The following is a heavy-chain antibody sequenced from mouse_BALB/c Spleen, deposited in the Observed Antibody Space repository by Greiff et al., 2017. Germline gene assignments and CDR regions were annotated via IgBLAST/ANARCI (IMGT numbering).Heavy chain of an antibody. CDR1: GYTFTSYY. V-gene: IGHV1S81*02. CDR3: TRSGDRYDGAMDY. CDR2: INPSNGGT. Sequence: VKLMESGAELVKPGASVKLSCKASGYTFTSYYMYWVKQRPGQGLEWIGEINPSNGGTNFNEKFKSKATLTVDKSSSTAYMQLSSLTSEDSAVYYCTRSGDRYDGAMDYWGQGTSVTVSS. D-gene: IGHD2-14*01. J-gene: IGHJ4*01.